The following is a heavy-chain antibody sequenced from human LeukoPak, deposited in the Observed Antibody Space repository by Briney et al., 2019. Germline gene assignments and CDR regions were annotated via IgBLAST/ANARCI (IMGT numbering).Heavy chain of an antibody. Sequence: GRSLRLSCAASGFTFSSYAMSWVRQAPGKGLEWVSGISASGSGTYYADSVKGRFTISRDNSKNTLYLQMNSLRAEDTAVYYCAKVTRWSWGQGTLVTVSS. J-gene: IGHJ5*02. D-gene: IGHD2-21*02. CDR1: GFTFSSYA. V-gene: IGHV3-23*01. CDR2: ISASGSGT. CDR3: AKVTRWS.